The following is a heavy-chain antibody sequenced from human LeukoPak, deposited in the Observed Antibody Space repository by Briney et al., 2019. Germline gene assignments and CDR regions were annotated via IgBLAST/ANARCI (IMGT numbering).Heavy chain of an antibody. V-gene: IGHV4-39*01. CDR3: AGLGYDFWSGYYAPGADFDY. CDR1: GFTFSSYY. CDR2: IYYSGST. D-gene: IGHD3-3*01. J-gene: IGHJ4*02. Sequence: GSLRLSCAASGFTFSSYYWGWIRQPPGKGLEWIGSIYYSGSTYYNPSLKSRVTISVDTSKNQFSLKLSSVTAADTAVYYCAGLGYDFWSGYYAPGADFDYWGQGTLVTVSS.